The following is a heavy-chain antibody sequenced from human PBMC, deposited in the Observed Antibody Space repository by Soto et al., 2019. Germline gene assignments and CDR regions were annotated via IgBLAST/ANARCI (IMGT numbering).Heavy chain of an antibody. J-gene: IGHJ6*02. Sequence: QVQLQESGPGLVKPSQTLSLTCTVSGGSISSGGYYWSWIRQHPGKGLEWIGYIYYSGSTYYNPSLKSRVTIAVDTSKNQFSLKLSSVTAADTAVYYCARAGKAYYYYGMDVWGQGTTVTVSS. CDR3: ARAGKAYYYYGMDV. V-gene: IGHV4-31*03. CDR2: IYYSGST. CDR1: GGSISSGGYY.